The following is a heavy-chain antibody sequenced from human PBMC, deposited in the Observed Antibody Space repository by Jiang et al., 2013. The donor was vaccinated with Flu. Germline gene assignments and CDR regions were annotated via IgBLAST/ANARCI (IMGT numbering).Heavy chain of an antibody. CDR1: GFNFNDAW. J-gene: IGHJ4*02. CDR2: IKNGREGEAT. CDR3: VRESGSGPY. D-gene: IGHD6-19*01. Sequence: QLVESGGALVEPGRSLRLSCAGSGFNFNDAWMSWVRQAPGKGLEWVGRIKNGREGEATYYTTPVEGRFTISRDDSKNMAFLQMNGLKTEDTAVYYCVRESGSGPYWGQGTLVTVSS. V-gene: IGHV3-15*02.